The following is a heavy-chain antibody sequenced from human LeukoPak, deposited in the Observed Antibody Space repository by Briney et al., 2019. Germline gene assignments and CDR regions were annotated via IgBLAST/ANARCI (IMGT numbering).Heavy chain of an antibody. CDR3: ARDSGGSGEGY. J-gene: IGHJ4*02. CDR2: ISSSSSTI. CDR1: GFTFSSYS. V-gene: IGHV3-48*01. Sequence: PGGSLRLSCAASGFTFSSYSMNWVRQAPGKGLEWVSYISSSSSTIYYADSVKGRFTISRDNAKNSLYLQMNSLRAEDTAVYYCARDSGGSGEGYWGQGTLVTVSS. D-gene: IGHD3-10*01.